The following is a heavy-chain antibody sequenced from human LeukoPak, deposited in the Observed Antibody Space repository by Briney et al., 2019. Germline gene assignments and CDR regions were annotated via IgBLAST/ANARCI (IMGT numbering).Heavy chain of an antibody. D-gene: IGHD6-13*01. V-gene: IGHV4-39*01. CDR3: ASISIAAAGAFDY. J-gene: IGHJ4*02. CDR1: GGSISSSSYY. CDR2: IYYSGST. Sequence: SETLSLTCTVSGGSISSSSYYWGWIRQPPGKGLEWIGNIYYSGSTSYNPSLKSRVTISVDTSKNQFSLRLYSVTAVDTAVYYCASISIAAAGAFDYWGQGTLVTVSS.